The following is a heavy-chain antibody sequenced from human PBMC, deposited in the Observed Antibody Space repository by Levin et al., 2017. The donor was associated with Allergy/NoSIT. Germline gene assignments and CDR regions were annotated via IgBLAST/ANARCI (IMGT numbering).Heavy chain of an antibody. CDR3: ARAMEDSYYYYGMDV. CDR2: IYYSGST. V-gene: IGHV4-59*08. D-gene: IGHD1-1*01. CDR1: GGSISSYY. J-gene: IGHJ6*02. Sequence: SQTLSLTCTVSGGSISSYYWSWIRQPPGKGLEWIGYIYYSGSTNYNPSLKSRVTISVDTSKNQFSLKLSSVTAADTAVYYCARAMEDSYYYYGMDVWGQGTTVTVSS.